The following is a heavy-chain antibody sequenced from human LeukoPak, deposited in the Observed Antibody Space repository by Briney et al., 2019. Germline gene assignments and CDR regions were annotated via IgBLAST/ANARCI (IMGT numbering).Heavy chain of an antibody. CDR2: ITNSGRST. CDR1: GFSFSNYF. D-gene: IGHD1-26*01. V-gene: IGHV3-11*04. Sequence: GGSLRLSCEASGFSFSNYFMSWLRQAPGKGLEWVSYITNSGRSTNYADAVKGRFTISRDNVKKSVYLEMTDLRAEDTAVYYCAREASGNYYVFDSWGQGTLVTVSS. J-gene: IGHJ4*02. CDR3: AREASGNYYVFDS.